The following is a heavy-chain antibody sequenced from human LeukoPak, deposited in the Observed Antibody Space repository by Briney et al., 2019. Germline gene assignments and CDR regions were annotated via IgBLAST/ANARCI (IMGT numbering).Heavy chain of an antibody. CDR2: ISYDGSNK. D-gene: IGHD3-3*01. CDR3: ARDRDPFSFGVVLDAFDI. V-gene: IGHV3-30-3*01. Sequence: PGGSLRLSCAASGFTFSSYAMHWVRQAPGKGPEWVAVISYDGSNKYYADSVKGRFTISRDNSKNTLYLQMNSLRAEDTAVYYCARDRDPFSFGVVLDAFDIWGQGTMVTVSS. CDR1: GFTFSSYA. J-gene: IGHJ3*02.